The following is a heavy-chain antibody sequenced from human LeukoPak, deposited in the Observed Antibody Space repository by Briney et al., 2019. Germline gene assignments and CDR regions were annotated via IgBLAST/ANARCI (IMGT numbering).Heavy chain of an antibody. V-gene: IGHV4-61*02. J-gene: IGHJ4*02. Sequence: PSQTLSLTCTVSGGSISSGSYYWSWIRQPAGKGLEWIGRIYTSGSTNYNPSLKSRVTISVDTSKNQFSLKLNSVTAADTAVYYCAKDPAHPWYFDYWGQGTLVTVSS. CDR2: IYTSGST. CDR1: GGSISSGSYY. CDR3: AKDPAHPWYFDY.